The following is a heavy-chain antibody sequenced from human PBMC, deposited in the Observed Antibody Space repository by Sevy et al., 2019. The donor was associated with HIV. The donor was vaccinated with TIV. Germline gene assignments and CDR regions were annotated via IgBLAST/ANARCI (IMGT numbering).Heavy chain of an antibody. CDR1: GGTFSSYA. Sequence: ASVKVSCKASGGTFSSYAISWVRQAPGQGLEWMGGIIPIFGTANYAQKFQVRVTITADKSTSTAYMELSSLRSEDTAVYYCAREEYYYDSSGYSYWGQGTLVTVSS. V-gene: IGHV1-69*06. J-gene: IGHJ4*02. D-gene: IGHD3-22*01. CDR3: AREEYYYDSSGYSY. CDR2: IIPIFGTA.